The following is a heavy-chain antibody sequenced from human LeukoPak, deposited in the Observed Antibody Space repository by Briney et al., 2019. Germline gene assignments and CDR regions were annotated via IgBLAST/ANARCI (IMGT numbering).Heavy chain of an antibody. D-gene: IGHD2-2*01. CDR2: INARGDT. CDR3: ARGQVPAARGYNWFDP. Sequence: SETLSLTCAVYGWSFNDYYWTWIRQPPGKGLEWVGEINARGDTNFNPSLKRRVTISGDTSKSQFSLTLTSMIAADTAVYYCARGQVPAARGYNWFDPWGQGTLVTVSS. CDR1: GWSFNDYY. V-gene: IGHV4-34*01. J-gene: IGHJ5*02.